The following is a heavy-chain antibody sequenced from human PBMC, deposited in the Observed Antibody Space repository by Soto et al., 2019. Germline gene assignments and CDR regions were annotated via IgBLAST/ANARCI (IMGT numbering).Heavy chain of an antibody. CDR2: INPSGGST. CDR3: ARVRRAVAGKAGEFDY. J-gene: IGHJ4*02. Sequence: QVQLVQSGAEVKKPGASVKVSCKASGYTFTSYYMHWVRQAPGQGLEWMGIINPSGGSTSYAQKSQGRVTMTRDTSTSTVYMELSSLRSEDTAVYYCARVRRAVAGKAGEFDYWGQGTLVTVSS. V-gene: IGHV1-46*01. D-gene: IGHD6-19*01. CDR1: GYTFTSYY.